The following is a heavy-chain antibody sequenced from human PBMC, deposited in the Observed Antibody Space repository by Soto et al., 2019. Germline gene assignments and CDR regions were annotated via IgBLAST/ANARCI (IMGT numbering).Heavy chain of an antibody. Sequence: QVQLVQSGAEVKKPGASVKVSCKASGYTFTSYGISWVRQAPGQGLEWMGWISAYNGNTNYAQKLQGRVTMTTDTSXNTAYMELRSLRSDDTAVYYCARARPLGATTGWFDPWGQGTLVTVSS. J-gene: IGHJ5*02. V-gene: IGHV1-18*01. CDR1: GYTFTSYG. CDR2: ISAYNGNT. D-gene: IGHD1-26*01. CDR3: ARARPLGATTGWFDP.